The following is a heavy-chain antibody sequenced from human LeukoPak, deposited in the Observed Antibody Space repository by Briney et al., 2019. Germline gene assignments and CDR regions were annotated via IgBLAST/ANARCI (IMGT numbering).Heavy chain of an antibody. CDR2: IKYDGSMT. CDR3: ARGASSAYYVDY. D-gene: IGHD3-22*01. V-gene: IGHV3-74*01. CDR1: GFTFSTYW. J-gene: IGHJ4*02. Sequence: PGGSLRLSCAASGFTFSTYWMHWVRQAPGKGLVWVSRIKYDGSMTTYGDSVKGRFSISRDNAKNTVDLQMNSLRAEDTAVYYCARGASSAYYVDYWGQGTLVSVSS.